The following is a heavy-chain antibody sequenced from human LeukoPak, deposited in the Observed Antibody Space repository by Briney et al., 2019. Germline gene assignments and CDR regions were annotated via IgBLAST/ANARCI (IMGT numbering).Heavy chain of an antibody. V-gene: IGHV4-39*01. J-gene: IGHJ4*02. Sequence: SETLSLTCTVSGGSISSSSYYWGWIRQPPGKGLEWIGSIYYSGSTYYNPSLKSRVTISVDTSKNQFSLKLSSVTAADTAVYYCARSSAFWSGYYGLDYWGQGTLVTVSS. CDR3: ARSSAFWSGYYGLDY. D-gene: IGHD3-3*01. CDR1: GGSISSSSYY. CDR2: IYYSGST.